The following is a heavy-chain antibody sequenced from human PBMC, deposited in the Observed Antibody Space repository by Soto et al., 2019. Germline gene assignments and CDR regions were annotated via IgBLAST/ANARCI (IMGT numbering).Heavy chain of an antibody. V-gene: IGHV3-33*01. CDR3: AREEEAYCGGDCLADY. CDR2: IWYDGSNK. Sequence: QVQLVESGGGVVQPGRSLRLPCAASGFTFSSYGMHWVRQAPGEGLEWVAVIWYDGSNKYYADSVKGRFTISRDNSKNTLYLQMNSLRAEDTAVYYCAREEEAYCGGDCLADYWGQGTLVTVSS. CDR1: GFTFSSYG. D-gene: IGHD2-21*01. J-gene: IGHJ4*02.